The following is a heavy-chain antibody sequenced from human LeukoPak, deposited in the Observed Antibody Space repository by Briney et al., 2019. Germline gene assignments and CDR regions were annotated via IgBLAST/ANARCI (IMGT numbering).Heavy chain of an antibody. J-gene: IGHJ4*02. Sequence: PGGSLRLSCAASGFTFSSYGMSWVRQAPGKGLEWVSAISGSGGSTYYADSVKGRFTISRDNAKNSLYLQMNSLRAEDTAVYYCARDFQQRTFDYWGQGTLVTVSS. D-gene: IGHD6-13*01. CDR3: ARDFQQRTFDY. CDR1: GFTFSSYG. V-gene: IGHV3-23*01. CDR2: ISGSGGST.